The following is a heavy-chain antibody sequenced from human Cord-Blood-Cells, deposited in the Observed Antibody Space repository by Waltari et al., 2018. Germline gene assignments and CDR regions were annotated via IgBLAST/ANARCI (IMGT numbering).Heavy chain of an antibody. J-gene: IGHJ4*02. CDR1: GGSSSSAGYS. CDR2: IYHSGST. CDR3: SRGGGAVTTEEYYFDY. Sequence: QLQLQESGSGLVKPSQTLSLTSAAPGGSSSSAGYSWRWIRQPPGKGLEWNVYIYHSGSTYYNPSLKSRVTISVDRSKNQFSLKLSSVTAADTAVYYCSRGGGAVTTEEYYFDYWGQGTLVTVSS. D-gene: IGHD4-17*01. V-gene: IGHV4-30-2*01.